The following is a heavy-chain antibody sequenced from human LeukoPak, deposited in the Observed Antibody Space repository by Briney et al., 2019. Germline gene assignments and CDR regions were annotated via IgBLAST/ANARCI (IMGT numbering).Heavy chain of an antibody. CDR1: GFTFSGSA. CDR2: IRSKANSYST. CDR3: TGTIAVDAFDI. D-gene: IGHD2-15*01. J-gene: IGHJ3*02. Sequence: GGSLKLSCAASGFTFSGSAMHWVRQASGKGLEWVARIRSKANSYSTAYAASVKGRFTISRDDSKNTAYLQMNSLKTEDTAVYYCTGTIAVDAFDIWGQGTMVTVSS. V-gene: IGHV3-73*01.